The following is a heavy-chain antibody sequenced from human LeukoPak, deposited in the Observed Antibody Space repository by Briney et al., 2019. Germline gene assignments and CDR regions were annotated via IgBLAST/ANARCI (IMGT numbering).Heavy chain of an antibody. J-gene: IGHJ3*02. Sequence: GGSLRLSCAASGFTFSSYGMHWVRQAPGKGLEWVTVIWYDGSNKYYADSVKGRFTISRDNSKNTLYLQMNSLRAEDTAVYYCASTLGYCSGGSCHSTDAFDIWGQGTMVTVSS. CDR2: IWYDGSNK. D-gene: IGHD2-15*01. V-gene: IGHV3-33*01. CDR3: ASTLGYCSGGSCHSTDAFDI. CDR1: GFTFSSYG.